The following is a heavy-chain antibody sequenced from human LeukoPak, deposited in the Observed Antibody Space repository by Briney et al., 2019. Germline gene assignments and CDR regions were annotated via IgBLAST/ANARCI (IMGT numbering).Heavy chain of an antibody. J-gene: IGHJ4*02. V-gene: IGHV4-59*08. CDR3: ARHSIASDGVRLFDY. CDR1: GGSISSYY. D-gene: IGHD2-21*01. Sequence: SETLSLTCTVSGGSISSYYWSWIRQPPGKGLEWIGYVYYSGYSNYNPSLKSRVSMSVDTSMNQFSLKLASVTAADTAVYYCARHSIASDGVRLFDYWGRGTLVTVSS. CDR2: VYYSGYS.